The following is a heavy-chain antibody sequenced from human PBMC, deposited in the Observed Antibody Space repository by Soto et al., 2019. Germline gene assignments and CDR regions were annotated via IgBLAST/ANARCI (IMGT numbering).Heavy chain of an antibody. D-gene: IGHD6-13*01. V-gene: IGHV3-33*01. J-gene: IGHJ4*02. CDR2: IWHDGKEK. Sequence: QVQVVESGGGVVQPGRSLKLSCAASGFTFSNFGMRWVRQAPGKGLEWVAVIWHDGKEKYYADSAKGRATISRDNSKNTQYLQMNSLKAEDTAVYYCARDPEQDEAMDYWGQGTLVIVSS. CDR1: GFTFSNFG. CDR3: ARDPEQDEAMDY.